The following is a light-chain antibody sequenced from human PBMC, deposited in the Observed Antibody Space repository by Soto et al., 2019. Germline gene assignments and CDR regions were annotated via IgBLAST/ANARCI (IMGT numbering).Light chain of an antibody. CDR3: ASWDDRLKGYV. V-gene: IGLV1-44*01. CDR1: RSNIGSNS. CDR2: MDN. Sequence: QSVLTQPPSASETPGQRVVISCSGSRSNIGSNSVNWYQQLPGTAPKLLIYMDNQRPSGVPDRFSGSKSGTSVSLAISGLQSEDEADYYCASWDDRLKGYVFGTGTKVTVL. J-gene: IGLJ1*01.